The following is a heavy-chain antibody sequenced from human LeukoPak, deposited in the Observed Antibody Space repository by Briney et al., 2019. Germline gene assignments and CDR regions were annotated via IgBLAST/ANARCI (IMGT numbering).Heavy chain of an antibody. CDR3: ATGLYGSGSFIMFRLDY. CDR1: GYTLTDLS. J-gene: IGHJ4*02. Sequence: ASVKVSCKFSGYTLTDLSMHWVRQAPGKGLEWMGGFDPEDGETIYAQKFQGRVTMTEDTSTDTAYMELSSLRSEDTAVYYCATGLYGSGSFIMFRLDYWGQGTLVTVSS. D-gene: IGHD3-10*01. CDR2: FDPEDGET. V-gene: IGHV1-24*01.